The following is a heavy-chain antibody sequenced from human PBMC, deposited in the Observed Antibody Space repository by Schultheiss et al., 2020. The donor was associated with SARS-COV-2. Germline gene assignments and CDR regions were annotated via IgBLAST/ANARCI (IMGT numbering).Heavy chain of an antibody. D-gene: IGHD4-17*01. J-gene: IGHJ6*03. V-gene: IGHV5-51*01. Sequence: GESLKISCKGSGYSFTNYWIAWVRQMPGKGLEWMGIIYPGDSDTRYSPSFQGQVTISADKSISTAYLQWSSLKASDTAMYYCARVAVTPRYYYYYMDVWGKGTTVTVSS. CDR1: GYSFTNYW. CDR2: IYPGDSDT. CDR3: ARVAVTPRYYYYYMDV.